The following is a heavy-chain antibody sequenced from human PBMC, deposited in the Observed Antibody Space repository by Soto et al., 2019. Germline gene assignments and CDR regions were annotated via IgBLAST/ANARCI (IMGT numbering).Heavy chain of an antibody. D-gene: IGHD6-6*01. Sequence: GGSLRLSCAASGFTFSNYSMNWVRQAPGKGLEWVSSISSSSSYIYYADSVKGRFTISRDNAKNSLYLQMNSLRAEDTAVYYCATSSSSGMDVWGQGTTVTVSS. CDR1: GFTFSNYS. V-gene: IGHV3-21*01. CDR3: ATSSSSGMDV. J-gene: IGHJ6*02. CDR2: ISSSSSYI.